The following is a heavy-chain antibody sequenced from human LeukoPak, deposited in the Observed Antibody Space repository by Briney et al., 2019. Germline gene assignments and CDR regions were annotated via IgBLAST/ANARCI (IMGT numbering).Heavy chain of an antibody. CDR1: GFTFDDYA. CDR2: ISWNSGSI. CDR3: AKMDIVDTGFDY. D-gene: IGHD5-12*01. J-gene: IGHJ4*02. Sequence: GGSLRLSCAASGFTFDDYAMHWVRQGPGKGLEWVSGISWNSGSIVYADSVKARFTISRDNAKNSLYLKMNSLRAEDRAVYYCAKMDIVDTGFDYWGQGTLVTVSS. V-gene: IGHV3-9*01.